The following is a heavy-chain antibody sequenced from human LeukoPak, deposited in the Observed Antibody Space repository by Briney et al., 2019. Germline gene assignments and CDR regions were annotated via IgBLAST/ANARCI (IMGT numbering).Heavy chain of an antibody. D-gene: IGHD1-7*01. CDR2: ISSSSSYK. CDR3: ARAHNWKYGSFDF. V-gene: IGHV3-21*01. J-gene: IGHJ4*02. CDR1: GFTFSSYS. Sequence: GGSLRLSCAASGFTFSSYSMNWVRQAPGKGLEWVSCISSSSSYKYYADSVKGRFTISRDNAKNSLYLRMNSLRAEDTAVYYCARAHNWKYGSFDFWGQGTLVTVSS.